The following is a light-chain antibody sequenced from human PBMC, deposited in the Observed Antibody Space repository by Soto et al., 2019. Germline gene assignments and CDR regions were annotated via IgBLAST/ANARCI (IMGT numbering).Light chain of an antibody. CDR3: QHHGTSPIT. Sequence: DILMTQSPDSLSVSLGESATINCKSSQSVLYSSNNKNSVAWYQQKPGQTPRLLVYGASSRATGIPDRFSGSGSGTDFTLTISRLEPEDFAVYYCQHHGTSPITFGQGTRLEIK. CDR1: QSVLYSSNNKNS. V-gene: IGKV4-1*01. CDR2: GAS. J-gene: IGKJ5*01.